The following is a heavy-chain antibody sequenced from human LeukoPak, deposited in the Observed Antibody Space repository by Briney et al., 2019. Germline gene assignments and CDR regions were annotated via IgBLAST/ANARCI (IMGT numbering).Heavy chain of an antibody. CDR3: ARRVSSAGYFDL. CDR1: GGSISSGGYY. Sequence: PSETLSLTCTVSGGSISSGGYYWSWIRQHPGKGLEWIGYIYYSGSTYYNPSLKSRVTISVDTSKNQFSLKLSSVTAADTAVYYCARRVSSAGYFDLWGRGTLVTVSS. J-gene: IGHJ2*01. CDR2: IYYSGST. D-gene: IGHD2-8*01. V-gene: IGHV4-31*03.